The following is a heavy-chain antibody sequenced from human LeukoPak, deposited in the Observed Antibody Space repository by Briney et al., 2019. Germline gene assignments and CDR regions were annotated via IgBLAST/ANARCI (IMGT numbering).Heavy chain of an antibody. CDR3: ARIGLGRDAYNSFDF. CDR1: GFTFSNGD. CDR2: ISATTIYT. J-gene: IGHJ4*02. V-gene: IGHV3-21*01. D-gene: IGHD5-24*01. Sequence: GGSLTLFCTASGFTFSNGDMTWVRLAPGEWLEWLSSISATTIYTLSADSVRGRFTISRDNVENSLYLQMNNLRGEDTGVYFRARIGLGRDAYNSFDFWGQGTLVTVSS.